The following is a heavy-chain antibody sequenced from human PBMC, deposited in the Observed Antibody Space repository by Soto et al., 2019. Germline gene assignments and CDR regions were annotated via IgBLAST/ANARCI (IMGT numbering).Heavy chain of an antibody. J-gene: IGHJ6*02. D-gene: IGHD6-6*01. CDR3: VREGDSSSPAFENRYGLDV. CDR1: GFSFSGYW. V-gene: IGHV3-74*03. Sequence: GGSLRLSCAASGFSFSGYWMHWVRQAPGKGLVWVSNINSDGSKTKYADSVKGRFTISRDDAKNTLYLQMTSLRAEDTALYYCVREGDSSSPAFENRYGLDVWDQGTTVTVSS. CDR2: INSDGSKT.